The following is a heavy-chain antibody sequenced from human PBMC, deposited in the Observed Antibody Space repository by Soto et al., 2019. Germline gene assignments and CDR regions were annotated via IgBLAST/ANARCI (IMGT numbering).Heavy chain of an antibody. CDR3: VKDFSRGPMGMSLDS. J-gene: IGHJ4*02. CDR2: ISSDGSNK. V-gene: IGHV3-30*18. Sequence: QVQLVESGGGVVHPGRSLRLSCAASGFSFSYFGMHWVRQAPGKGLEWLVLISSDGSNKFYADSVRVRFTVDRDRSEITLHLDMNAVRIDDTSMYYCVKDFSRGPMGMSLDSWGKGTLVIVSS. CDR1: GFSFSYFG. D-gene: IGHD1-26*01.